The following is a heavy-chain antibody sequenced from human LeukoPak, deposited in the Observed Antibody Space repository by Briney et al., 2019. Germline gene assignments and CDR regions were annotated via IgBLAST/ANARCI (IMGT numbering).Heavy chain of an antibody. CDR2: ISSSSSTI. J-gene: IGHJ3*02. Sequence: GGSLRLSCAASGFTFSSYSMNWVRRAPGKGLEWVSYISSSSSTIYYADSVKGRFTISRDNAKNSLYLQMNSLRAEDTAVYYCAREGHGGNYYDFWSGYSSDAFDIWGQGTMVTVSS. D-gene: IGHD3-3*01. V-gene: IGHV3-48*01. CDR3: AREGHGGNYYDFWSGYSSDAFDI. CDR1: GFTFSSYS.